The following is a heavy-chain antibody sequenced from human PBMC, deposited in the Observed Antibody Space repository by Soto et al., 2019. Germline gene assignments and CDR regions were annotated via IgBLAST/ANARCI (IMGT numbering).Heavy chain of an antibody. CDR2: IIPLFRTP. J-gene: IGHJ6*02. V-gene: IGHV1-69*12. CDR3: ARDNDRLQLGGNYYYSLDV. Sequence: QVQLVQSGAEMKEPGSSVKVSCKTSGGTFSSSAISWLRQAPGQGLEWMGGIIPLFRTPDYAQKFQGRVTIAADETNSTAYMELSRMRSEDTAVYYCARDNDRLQLGGNYYYSLDVWGQGTTITVSS. CDR1: GGTFSSSA. D-gene: IGHD4-4*01.